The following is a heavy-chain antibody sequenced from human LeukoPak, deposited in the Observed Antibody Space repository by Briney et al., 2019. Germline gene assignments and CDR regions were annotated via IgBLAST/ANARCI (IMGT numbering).Heavy chain of an antibody. V-gene: IGHV3-30*02. J-gene: IGHJ4*02. CDR3: AKDKDPWKSTSISDFDY. CDR1: GFTFSTYG. D-gene: IGHD1-1*01. CDR2: IRYDGSNK. Sequence: GGSLRLSCAASGFTFSTYGMHRVRQAPGKGLEWVAFIRYDGSNKYYADSVKGRFTISRDSSKNTLYLQMNSLRAEDTAVYFCAKDKDPWKSTSISDFDYWGQGTLVTVSS.